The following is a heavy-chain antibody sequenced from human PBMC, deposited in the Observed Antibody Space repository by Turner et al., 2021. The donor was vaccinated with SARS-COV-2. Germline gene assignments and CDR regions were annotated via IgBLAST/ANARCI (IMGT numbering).Heavy chain of an antibody. CDR3: AKQLGLYSNPMYYFDY. CDR1: GFTCCSYG. D-gene: IGHD4-4*01. CDR2: ISYDGNNK. V-gene: IGHV3-30*18. Sequence: QVQLVESGGGVVQPGRALRLSCSASGFTCCSYGMHWVRQAPGKGLEWVAVISYDGNNKYYADSVKGRFTISRDNSKNTLYLQMNSLRAEDTAVYYCAKQLGLYSNPMYYFDYWGQGTLVTVSS. J-gene: IGHJ4*02.